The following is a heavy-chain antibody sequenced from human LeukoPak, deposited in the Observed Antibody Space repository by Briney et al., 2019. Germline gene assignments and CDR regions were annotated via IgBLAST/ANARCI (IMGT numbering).Heavy chain of an antibody. CDR1: GFTFNNYG. J-gene: IGHJ4*02. D-gene: IGHD6-6*01. CDR3: ARGRGNSYQYFDY. CDR2: ISFDGSNT. V-gene: IGHV3-33*08. Sequence: GGSLRLSCAASGFTFNNYGMHWVRQAPGKGLEWVAAISFDGSNTYYADSVKGRFTISRDNSKNTLYLQVNSLRAEDTTVYYCARGRGNSYQYFDYWGQGTLVTVSS.